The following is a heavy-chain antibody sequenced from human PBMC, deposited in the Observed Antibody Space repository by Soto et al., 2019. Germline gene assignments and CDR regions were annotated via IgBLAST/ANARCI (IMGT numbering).Heavy chain of an antibody. CDR3: AKHAAYENDGFDV. CDR2: ISYDGSDE. J-gene: IGHJ3*01. CDR1: GFTFRSYG. Sequence: QVRLVESGGGVVQPGRSLRLSCAASGFTFRSYGMHWVRQAPGKGLEWVALISYDGSDEYYGDSMQGRLSISRDNSKDNLYLQINRLRVEDTAVYYCAKHAAYENDGFDVWGQGTMVTVSS. V-gene: IGHV3-30*18. D-gene: IGHD5-12*01.